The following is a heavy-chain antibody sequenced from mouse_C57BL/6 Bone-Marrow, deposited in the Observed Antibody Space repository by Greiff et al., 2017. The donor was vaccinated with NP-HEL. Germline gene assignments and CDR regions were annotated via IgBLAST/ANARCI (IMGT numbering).Heavy chain of an antibody. D-gene: IGHD1-1*01. CDR3: ASLLLRYRYFDV. J-gene: IGHJ1*03. V-gene: IGHV3-4*01. CDR1: GYSITNGNHW. Sequence: EVKVEESGPALVKPSQTVSLTCTVTGYSITNGNHWWNWIRQVSGSKLEWIGYISSSGSTDSNPSLKSRISITRDTSKNQLFLQLNSVTTEDIATYYCASLLLRYRYFDVWGTGTTVTVSS. CDR2: ISSSGST.